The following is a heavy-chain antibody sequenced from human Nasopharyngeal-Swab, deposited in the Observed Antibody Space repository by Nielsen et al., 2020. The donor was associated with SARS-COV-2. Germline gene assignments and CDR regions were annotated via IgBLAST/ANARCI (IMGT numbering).Heavy chain of an antibody. CDR3: ASPPSYCATSNCYWRLQY. CDR2: VVPLLRTT. D-gene: IGHD2-21*01. Sequence: WVRQAPGQGLEWLGAVVPLLRTTHYAPQFQVRVTMNADESASTAYMEMSSLRPDDTAVYFCASPPSYCATSNCYWRLQYWGRGTLVTVSS. J-gene: IGHJ4*02. V-gene: IGHV1-69*01.